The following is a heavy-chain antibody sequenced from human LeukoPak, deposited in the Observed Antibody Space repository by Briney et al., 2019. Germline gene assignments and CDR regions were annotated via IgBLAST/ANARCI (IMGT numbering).Heavy chain of an antibody. J-gene: IGHJ4*02. V-gene: IGHV4-39*01. CDR2: IYYSGST. Sequence: PSETLSLTCTVSGGSISSSSYYWGWIRQPPGKGLEWIGSIYYSGSTYSNPSLKSRVTISVDSSKNQFSLKLSSVTAADTAVYHCARWSDHYREVDYWGQGTLVTVSS. CDR3: ARWSDHYREVDY. CDR1: GGSISSSSYY. D-gene: IGHD3-3*01.